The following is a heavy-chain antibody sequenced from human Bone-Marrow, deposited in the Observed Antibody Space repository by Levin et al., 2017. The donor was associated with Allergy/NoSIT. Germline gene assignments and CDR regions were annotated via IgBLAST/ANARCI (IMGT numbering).Heavy chain of an antibody. J-gene: IGHJ2*01. Sequence: SQTLSLTCTVSGGSISSSSYYWGWIRQPPGKGLEWIGSIYYSGSTYYNPSLKSRVTISVDTSKNQFSLKLSSVTAADTAVYYCASNRAEYSSSSGRFYWYFDLWGRGTLVTVSS. D-gene: IGHD6-6*01. V-gene: IGHV4-39*01. CDR1: GGSISSSSYY. CDR3: ASNRAEYSSSSGRFYWYFDL. CDR2: IYYSGST.